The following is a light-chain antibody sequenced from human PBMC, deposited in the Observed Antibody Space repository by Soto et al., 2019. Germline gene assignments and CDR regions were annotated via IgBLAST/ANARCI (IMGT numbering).Light chain of an antibody. CDR3: QQYGSSRR. J-gene: IGKJ1*01. V-gene: IGKV3-20*01. CDR2: GAS. Sequence: EIVLTQSPGTLSLSPGERATLSCRASQSVSSSYLAWYQQKPGQAPRLILYGASSRATGIPDRFSGIRSGTNFTFTISRLEHEDFAVYYCQQYGSSRRFGQGTKVDIK. CDR1: QSVSSSY.